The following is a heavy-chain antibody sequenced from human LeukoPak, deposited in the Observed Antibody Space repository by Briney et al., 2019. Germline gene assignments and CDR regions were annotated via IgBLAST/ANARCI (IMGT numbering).Heavy chain of an antibody. J-gene: IGHJ4*02. CDR2: INPNSGGT. CDR1: GYTFTGYY. D-gene: IGHD4-17*01. Sequence: GASVKVSCKASGYTFTGYYMHWVRQAPGQGLEWMGGINPNSGGTNYAQKFQGRVTMTRDTSISTAYMELSRLRSEDTAVYYCARSMTTVTPLWYWGQGTLVTVSS. CDR3: ARSMTTVTPLWY. V-gene: IGHV1-2*02.